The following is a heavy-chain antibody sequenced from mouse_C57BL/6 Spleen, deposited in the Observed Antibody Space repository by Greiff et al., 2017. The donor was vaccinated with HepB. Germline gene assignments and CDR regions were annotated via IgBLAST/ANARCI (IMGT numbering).Heavy chain of an antibody. Sequence: QVQLKQSGPELVKPGASVKISCKASGYAFSSSWMNWVKQRPGKGLEWIGRIYPGDGDTNYNGKFKGKATLTADKSSSTAYMQLSSLTSEDAAVYFCARGGYYGSSYEGWYFDVWGTGTTVTVSS. CDR3: ARGGYYGSSYEGWYFDV. V-gene: IGHV1-82*01. D-gene: IGHD1-1*01. CDR2: IYPGDGDT. J-gene: IGHJ1*03. CDR1: GYAFSSSW.